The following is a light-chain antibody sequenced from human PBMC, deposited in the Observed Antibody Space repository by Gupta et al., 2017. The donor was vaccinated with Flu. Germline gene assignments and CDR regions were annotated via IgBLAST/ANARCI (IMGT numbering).Light chain of an antibody. CDR2: DDS. CDR1: NIGSKS. CDR3: QVWDSGSDEVV. J-gene: IGLJ2*01. Sequence: SSVLTLPPSPPGAPGQTARIICGENNIGSKSVHWYQQKPGQAPMLVVYDDSDRPSGIPQRFSGSNSVNTATLTISRVEAGDEADYFCQVWDSGSDEVVFGGGTKLTVL. V-gene: IGLV3-21*02.